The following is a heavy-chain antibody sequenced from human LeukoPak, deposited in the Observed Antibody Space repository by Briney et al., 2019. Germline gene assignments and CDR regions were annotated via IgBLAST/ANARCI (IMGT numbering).Heavy chain of an antibody. CDR2: ISSSSTYI. J-gene: IGHJ5*02. CDR3: ARDAGDCGGDCPRWFDP. Sequence: GGSLRLSCAASGFTFSNYAMSWVRQAPGKGLEGVSSISSSSTYIYYADSVKGRFTISRDNAKNTVDLQMNSLRGEDTAVYYCARDAGDCGGDCPRWFDPWGQGTLVTVSS. V-gene: IGHV3-21*01. D-gene: IGHD2-21*02. CDR1: GFTFSNYA.